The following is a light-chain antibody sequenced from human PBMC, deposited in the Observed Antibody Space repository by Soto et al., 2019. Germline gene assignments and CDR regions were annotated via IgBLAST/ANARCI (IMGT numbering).Light chain of an antibody. CDR1: QSISSW. CDR3: QQYTIYPWT. CDR2: DAS. Sequence: EIVSIPGLARQSISSWLAWYLQKPGKAPKLLIFDASTLESGVPSRFNGSGSGTEFSLTISSLQPDDFATYYCQQYTIYPWTFGQRGNVAI. J-gene: IGKJ1*01. V-gene: IGKV1-5*01.